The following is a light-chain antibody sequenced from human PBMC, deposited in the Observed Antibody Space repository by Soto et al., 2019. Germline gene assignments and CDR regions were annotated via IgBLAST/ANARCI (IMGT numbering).Light chain of an antibody. Sequence: QSVLTQPPSASGTPGQSITISCSGSSSNIGSQYVYWYQQLPGTAPTVVIYKNNERPSGVPDRFSGSKSGTSASLAISGHRSEHEADYYCAAWDDSLSGRVFGGGTKLTVL. V-gene: IGLV1-47*01. J-gene: IGLJ3*02. CDR3: AAWDDSLSGRV. CDR2: KNN. CDR1: SSNIGSQY.